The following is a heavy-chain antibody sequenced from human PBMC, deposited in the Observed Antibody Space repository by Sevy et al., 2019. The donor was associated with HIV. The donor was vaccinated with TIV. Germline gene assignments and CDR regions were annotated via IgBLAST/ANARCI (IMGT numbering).Heavy chain of an antibody. Sequence: ASVMVSCKASGYSFTNYAIHWVRQAPGQGLEWMGWIKTDNGNTKYSQRFQGRVTITRDTSATTAYMEMSSLRYDDTALYFCARGKGGIFGVVVGQFDSWGQGTLVTVSS. V-gene: IGHV1-3*04. J-gene: IGHJ4*02. D-gene: IGHD3-3*01. CDR3: ARGKGGIFGVVVGQFDS. CDR1: GYSFTNYA. CDR2: IKTDNGNT.